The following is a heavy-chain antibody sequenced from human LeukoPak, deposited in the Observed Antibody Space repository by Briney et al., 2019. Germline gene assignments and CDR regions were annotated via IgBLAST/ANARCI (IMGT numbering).Heavy chain of an antibody. J-gene: IGHJ5*02. V-gene: IGHV3-64D*06. CDR3: VKDRRSAGDWFDH. D-gene: IGHD6-6*01. CDR1: GFTFNSFA. CDR2: ISGNGGST. Sequence: PGGSLRLSCSASGFTFNSFAIHCVRQAPGKGLEYVSVISGNGGSTYYADSVKGRFTISRDNSKNTVYLQMSSLRAEDTAVYYCVKDRRSAGDWFDHWGQGILVTVSS.